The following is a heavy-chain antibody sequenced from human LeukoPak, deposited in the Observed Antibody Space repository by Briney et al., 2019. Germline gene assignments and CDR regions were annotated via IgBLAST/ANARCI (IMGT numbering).Heavy chain of an antibody. CDR1: GYTFTSYD. Sequence: ASVKVSCKASGYTFTSYDINWVRQATGQGLEWMGWISAYNGNTNYAQKLQGRVTMTTDTSTSTAYMELRSLRSDDTAVYYCASSGWFGIEYFQHWGQGTLVTVSS. CDR2: ISAYNGNT. V-gene: IGHV1-18*01. CDR3: ASSGWFGIEYFQH. J-gene: IGHJ1*01. D-gene: IGHD6-19*01.